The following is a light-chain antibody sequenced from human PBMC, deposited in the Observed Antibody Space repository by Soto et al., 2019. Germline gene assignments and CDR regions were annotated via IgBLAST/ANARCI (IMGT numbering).Light chain of an antibody. J-gene: IGLJ3*02. CDR3: PSYDSSLSGWV. V-gene: IGLV1-40*01. CDR2: GNS. Sequence: QSVLTQPPSVSGAPGQRVTISCTESSSNIGAGYDVHWYQQLPGTAPKLLIYGNSNRPSGVPDRFSGSKYGTSASLAITGLQAEDEADYYCPSYDSSLSGWVFGGGTKVTVL. CDR1: SSNIGAGYD.